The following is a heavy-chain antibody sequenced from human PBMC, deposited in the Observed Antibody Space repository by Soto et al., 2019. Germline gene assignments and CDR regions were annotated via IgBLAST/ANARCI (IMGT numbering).Heavy chain of an antibody. V-gene: IGHV3-30*18. CDR2: ISYDGSNK. Sequence: QVQLVESGGGVVQPGRSLRLSCVASGFTFKSYGIHWVRQAPGKGLEWVAVISYDGSNKYYADSVKGRFTGSRDNSNNTLYLHMKSLRAEDTAVYYWAKGGVWDSRSSGGVDYWGQGTLVTVSS. CDR3: AKGGVWDSRSSGGVDY. CDR1: GFTFKSYG. D-gene: IGHD6-6*01. J-gene: IGHJ4*02.